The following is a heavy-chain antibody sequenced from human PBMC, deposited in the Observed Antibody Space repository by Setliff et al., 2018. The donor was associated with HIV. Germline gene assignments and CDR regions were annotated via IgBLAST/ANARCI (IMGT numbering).Heavy chain of an antibody. CDR1: GDSIISGSYY. D-gene: IGHD3-3*01. Sequence: SETLSLTCIVTGDSIISGSYYWAWIRQPPGKGLEWIGTIYNGGASHYNPSLKSRVIIFLDPSKNQFSLELTSVTAADTAVYYCARGASGGFLEWSIRGNWFDPWGQGTLVTVSS. J-gene: IGHJ5*02. CDR2: IYNGGAS. V-gene: IGHV4-39*07. CDR3: ARGASGGFLEWSIRGNWFDP.